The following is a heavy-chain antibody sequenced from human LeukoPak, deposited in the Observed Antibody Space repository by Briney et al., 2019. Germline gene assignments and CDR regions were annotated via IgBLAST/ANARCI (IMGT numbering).Heavy chain of an antibody. V-gene: IGHV3-7*01. CDR1: GFSFSDYW. CDR3: SRSLDY. J-gene: IGHJ4*02. Sequence: GGTLRLSCAASGFSFSDYWMDWVPQSPGKGMEWGANINQDGSEGYYADSVKGRFTISRDNAKNSLYVQLSKLRAEDWAVYYCSRSLDYWGQGALVTVSS. CDR2: INQDGSEG.